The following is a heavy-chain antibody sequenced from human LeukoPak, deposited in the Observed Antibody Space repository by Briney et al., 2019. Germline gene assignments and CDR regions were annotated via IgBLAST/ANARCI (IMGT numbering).Heavy chain of an antibody. V-gene: IGHV5-51*01. D-gene: IGHD4-17*01. CDR3: ARFRTTVTEPFDY. J-gene: IGHJ4*02. CDR1: GYSFTTYW. Sequence: PGASLKISCKWSGYSFTTYWIGWVREMPGKGLEWMGIIYPDDSDTRYSPSFQGQVTISADKSISTAYLQWSRLKASDTAMYYCARFRTTVTEPFDYWGQGTLVTVPS. CDR2: IYPDDSDT.